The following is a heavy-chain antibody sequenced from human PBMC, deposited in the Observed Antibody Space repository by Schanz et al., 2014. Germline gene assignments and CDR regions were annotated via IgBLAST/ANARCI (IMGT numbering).Heavy chain of an antibody. CDR3: ARIGGSVFDY. Sequence: EVQLLESGGGLVQPGGSLRLSCAASGFTFSSYAMSWVRQAPGKGLEWVSSISSRSSHIYYADSVKGRFTVSRDNAKNSVYLQMNGLRAEDTAVYYCARIGGSVFDYWAQGTLVTVSS. CDR2: ISSRSSHI. V-gene: IGHV3-21*04. CDR1: GFTFSSYA. J-gene: IGHJ4*02. D-gene: IGHD3-10*01.